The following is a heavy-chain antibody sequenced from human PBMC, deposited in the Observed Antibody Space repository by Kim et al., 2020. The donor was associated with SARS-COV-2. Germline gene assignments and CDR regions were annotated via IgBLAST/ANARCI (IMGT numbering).Heavy chain of an antibody. V-gene: IGHV3-33*05. CDR3: AIDSSGWYSGGVGY. CDR1: GFTFSSYG. Sequence: GGSLRLSCAASGFTFSSYGMHWVRQAPGKGLEWVAVISYDGSNKYYADSVKGRFTISRDNSKNTLYLQMNSLRAEDTAVYYCAIDSSGWYSGGVGYWGQG. J-gene: IGHJ4*02. CDR2: ISYDGSNK. D-gene: IGHD6-19*01.